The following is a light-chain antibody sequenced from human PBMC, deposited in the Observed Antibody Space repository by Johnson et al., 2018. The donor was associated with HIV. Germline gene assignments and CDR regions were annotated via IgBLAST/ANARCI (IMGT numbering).Light chain of an antibody. CDR2: DNN. CDR1: SSNIGNNY. J-gene: IGLJ1*01. CDR3: GTWDSSLSTYV. V-gene: IGLV1-51*01. Sequence: QSVLTQPPSVSAAPGQKVTISCSGISSNIGNNYVSWYQQLPGTAPKLLIYDNNQRPSGIPDRFSVSQSGTSATLGITGLQTEDEADYYCGTWDSSLSTYVFGSGTKVTVL.